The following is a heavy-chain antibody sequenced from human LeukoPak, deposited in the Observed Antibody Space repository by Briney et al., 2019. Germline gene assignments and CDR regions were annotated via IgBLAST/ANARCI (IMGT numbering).Heavy chain of an antibody. V-gene: IGHV3-30*03. J-gene: IGHJ4*02. D-gene: IGHD3-16*01. CDR2: ISYDGSNK. CDR1: GFTFSSYG. CDR3: ASFPIMITFGGVTDFDY. Sequence: GGSLRLSCAASGFTFSSYGMHWVRQAPGKGLEWVAVISYDGSNKYYADSVKGRFTISRDNSKNTLYLQMNSLRAEDTAVYYCASFPIMITFGGVTDFDYWGQGTLVTVSS.